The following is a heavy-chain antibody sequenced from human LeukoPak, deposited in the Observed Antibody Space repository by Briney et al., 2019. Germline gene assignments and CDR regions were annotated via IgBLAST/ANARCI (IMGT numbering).Heavy chain of an antibody. CDR1: GGSISIGNYY. CDR2: ISTSGST. V-gene: IGHV4-61*02. Sequence: SETLSLTCTVSGGSISIGNYYWSWIRQPAGKGLEWIGRISTSGSTYYNPSLKSRVTISVDTSKNQFSLKLSSVTAADTAVYYCARGAVVVPATTRGFDYWGQGTLVTVSS. D-gene: IGHD2-2*01. CDR3: ARGAVVVPATTRGFDY. J-gene: IGHJ4*02.